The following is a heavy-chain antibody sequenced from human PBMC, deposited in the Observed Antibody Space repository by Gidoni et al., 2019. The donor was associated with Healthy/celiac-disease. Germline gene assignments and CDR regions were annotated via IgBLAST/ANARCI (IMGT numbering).Heavy chain of an antibody. V-gene: IGHV4-59*08. CDR1: GGSISSYY. CDR2: IYYSGST. D-gene: IGHD1-26*01. Sequence: QVQLQESGPGLVKPSETLSLTCTVSGGSISSYYWSWIRQPPGKGLEWIGYIYYSGSTNYNPSLKSRFTISVDTSKNQFSLKLSSVTAADTAVYYCARRERVGATGPADAFDIWGQGTMVTVSS. CDR3: ARRERVGATGPADAFDI. J-gene: IGHJ3*02.